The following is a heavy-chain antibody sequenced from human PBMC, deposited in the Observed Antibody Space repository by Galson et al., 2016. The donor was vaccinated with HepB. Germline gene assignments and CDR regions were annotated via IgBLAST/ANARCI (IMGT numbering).Heavy chain of an antibody. D-gene: IGHD3-3*01. J-gene: IGHJ4*02. V-gene: IGHV3-73*01. CDR3: TSLTIFGVVTNY. CDR2: IRSKANNYAT. CDR1: GFPFSGSA. Sequence: SLRLSCAASGFPFSGSAMLWVRQASGKGLEWVGRIRSKANNYATAYAASVKGRFTISRDDSKNTAYLQMNSLKTEDTAVYYCTSLTIFGVVTNYWGQGTLVTVSS.